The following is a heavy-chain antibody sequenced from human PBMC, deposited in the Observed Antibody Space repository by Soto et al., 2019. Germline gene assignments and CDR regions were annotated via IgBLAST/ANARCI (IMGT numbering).Heavy chain of an antibody. CDR2: IFHSGST. CDR1: GGSTNSGDYY. J-gene: IGHJ6*02. V-gene: IGHV4-30-4*01. CDR3: ARDRYYGSGTYYNFYSGMDV. Sequence: SETLSLTCTVSGGSTNSGDYYWTWLRQPPGKGLEWIGNIFHSGSTYYTPSLQSRVTISLDTSKNHFSLKLSSVTPADTAVYYCARDRYYGSGTYYNFYSGMDVWGQGTTVTVSS. D-gene: IGHD3-10*01.